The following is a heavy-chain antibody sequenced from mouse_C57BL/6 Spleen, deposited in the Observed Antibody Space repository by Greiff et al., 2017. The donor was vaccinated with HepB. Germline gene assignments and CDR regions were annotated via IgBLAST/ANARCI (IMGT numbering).Heavy chain of an antibody. CDR3: ARRGDYDIYYAMDY. CDR2: IDPSDSYT. CDR1: GYTFTSYW. Sequence: QVQLKQPGAELVMPGASVKLSCKASGYTFTSYWMHWVKQRPGQGLEWIGEIDPSDSYTNYNQKFKGKSTLTVDKSSSTAYMQLSSLTSEDSAVYYCARRGDYDIYYAMDYWGQGTSVTVSS. D-gene: IGHD2-4*01. J-gene: IGHJ4*01. V-gene: IGHV1-69*01.